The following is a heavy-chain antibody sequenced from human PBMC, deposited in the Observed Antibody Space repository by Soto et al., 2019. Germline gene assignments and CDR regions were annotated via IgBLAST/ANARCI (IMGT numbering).Heavy chain of an antibody. J-gene: IGHJ6*02. CDR2: IIPVFGTA. V-gene: IGHV1-69*01. CDR3: AKVRYSSPMGYYYGMDV. Sequence: QAQLEQSGGEVKKPGSSVKVSCKASRVAFSKFIVTWVRQAPGGGLEWVGGIIPVFGTANYAQKFQGRVTITADESTSTSYMEGNNLRSEDTAVDYCAKVRYSSPMGYYYGMDVWGQGTTVTVSS. CDR1: RVAFSKFI. D-gene: IGHD2-2*01.